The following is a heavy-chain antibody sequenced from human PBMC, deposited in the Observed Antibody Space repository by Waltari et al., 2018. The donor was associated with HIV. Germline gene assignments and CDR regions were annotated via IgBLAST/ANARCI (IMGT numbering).Heavy chain of an antibody. V-gene: IGHV3-7*04. Sequence: EVQLVESGGGLVQPGGSLSLSCAASGLTFSSYWMSWFRQAPGKGLEWVANIKQEGSEKYYVDSVNGRFTISRDNAENSLYLQMNSLRAEDTAVYYCARGGFYGSGSKVNWGQGTLVTVSS. CDR3: ARGGFYGSGSKVN. D-gene: IGHD3-10*01. CDR2: IKQEGSEK. CDR1: GLTFSSYW. J-gene: IGHJ4*02.